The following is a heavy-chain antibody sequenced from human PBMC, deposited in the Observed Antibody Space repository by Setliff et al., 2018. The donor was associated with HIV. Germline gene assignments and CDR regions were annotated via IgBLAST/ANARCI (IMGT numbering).Heavy chain of an antibody. CDR3: ARGYYDILTGYYYFDY. CDR2: VYYTGNT. V-gene: IGHV4-39*01. Sequence: SETLSLTCTVSGGSISSSSSFWGWIRQPPGKGLELIGTVYYTGNTNYNPSLNSRVTIFVDASKNEFSLQLNSVTAADTAVYYCARGYYDILTGYYYFDYWGQGTLVTVSS. J-gene: IGHJ4*02. D-gene: IGHD3-9*01. CDR1: GGSISSSSSF.